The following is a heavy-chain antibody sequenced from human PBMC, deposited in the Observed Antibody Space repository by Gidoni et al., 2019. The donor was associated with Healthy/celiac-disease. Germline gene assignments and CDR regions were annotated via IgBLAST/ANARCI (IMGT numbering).Heavy chain of an antibody. Sequence: QVQLQESGPGLVKLSETLSLTCTVSGGSISSYYWSWIRQPPGKGLEWIGYIYYSGSTNYNPSLKSRVTISVDTSKNQFSLKLSSVTAADTAVYYCARGLSLRLGELYYFDYWGQGTLVTVSS. CDR3: ARGLSLRLGELYYFDY. CDR2: IYYSGST. V-gene: IGHV4-59*01. J-gene: IGHJ4*02. D-gene: IGHD3-16*01. CDR1: GGSISSYY.